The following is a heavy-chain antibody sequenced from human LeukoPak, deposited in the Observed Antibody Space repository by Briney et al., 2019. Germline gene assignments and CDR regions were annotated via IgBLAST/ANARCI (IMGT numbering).Heavy chain of an antibody. CDR1: GYSFTNYW. CDR2: IHPGDSDT. J-gene: IGHJ6*03. V-gene: IGHV5-51*01. D-gene: IGHD3-3*01. Sequence: GESLKISCKGSGYSFTNYWIGWVRQMPGKGLEWMGIIHPGDSDTRYSPSFQGQVTISADKSINTAYLQWSSLKASDTAMYYCARHPQRITIFGVAPMAYYYMDVWGKGTTVTVSS. CDR3: ARHPQRITIFGVAPMAYYYMDV.